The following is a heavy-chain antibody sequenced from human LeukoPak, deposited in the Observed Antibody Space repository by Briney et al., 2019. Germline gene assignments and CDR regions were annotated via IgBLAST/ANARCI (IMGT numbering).Heavy chain of an antibody. CDR3: ARDGYSSGWPLPPAGDNWFDP. V-gene: IGHV3-30*01. J-gene: IGHJ5*02. Sequence: PGGSLRLSCAASGFTFSSYAMHWVRQAPGKGLEWVAVISYDGSNKYYADSVKGRFTISRDNSKNTLYLQLNSLRAEDTAVYYCARDGYSSGWPLPPAGDNWFDPWGQGTLVTVPS. CDR1: GFTFSSYA. D-gene: IGHD6-19*01. CDR2: ISYDGSNK.